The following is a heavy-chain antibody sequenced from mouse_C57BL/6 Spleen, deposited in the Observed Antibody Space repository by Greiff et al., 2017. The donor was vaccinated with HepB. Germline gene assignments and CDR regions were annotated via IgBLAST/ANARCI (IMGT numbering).Heavy chain of an antibody. CDR1: GFNIKDYY. D-gene: IGHD1-1*01. V-gene: IGHV14-2*01. Sequence: EVQVVESGAELVKPGASVKLSCTASGFNIKDYYMHWVKQRTEQGLEWIGRIDPEDGETKYAPKFQGKATITADTSSNTAYLQLSSLTSEDTAVYYCAYYYYGSSPYYYAMDYWGQGTSVTVSS. CDR2: IDPEDGET. CDR3: AYYYYGSSPYYYAMDY. J-gene: IGHJ4*01.